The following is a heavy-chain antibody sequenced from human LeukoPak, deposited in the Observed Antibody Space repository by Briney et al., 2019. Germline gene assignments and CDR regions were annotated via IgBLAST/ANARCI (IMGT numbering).Heavy chain of an antibody. J-gene: IGHJ3*02. CDR3: ASRRSGWPNDAFDI. CDR1: GFIFAGYT. V-gene: IGHV3-48*01. D-gene: IGHD6-19*01. Sequence: GGSLRLSCAGSGFIFAGYTMNWVRQAPGKGLQWLAYISPSGGNTLYADSVKGRFTISRDNVKNVVYLQMNSLTPEDTALYYCASRRSGWPNDAFDIWGQGTMVTVSS. CDR2: ISPSGGNT.